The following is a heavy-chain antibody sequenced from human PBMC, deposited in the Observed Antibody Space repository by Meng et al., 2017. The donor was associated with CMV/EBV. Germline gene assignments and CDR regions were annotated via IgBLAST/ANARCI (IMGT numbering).Heavy chain of an antibody. CDR2: INHSGST. CDR1: GGSFSGYY. CDR3: ARAKTMDY. Sequence: SDTLSLTCAVYGGSFSGYYWSWIRQPPGKGLEWIGEINHSGSTNYNPSLKSRVTISVDTSKNQFSLKLSSVTAADTAVYYCARAKTMDYWGQGTLVTVSS. D-gene: IGHD1-14*01. J-gene: IGHJ4*02. V-gene: IGHV4-34*01.